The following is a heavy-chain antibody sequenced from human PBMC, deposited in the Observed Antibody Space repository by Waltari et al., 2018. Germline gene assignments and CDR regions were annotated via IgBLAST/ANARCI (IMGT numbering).Heavy chain of an antibody. J-gene: IGHJ4*02. CDR2: INPNSGGT. D-gene: IGHD2-2*01. CDR1: GYTFTGYY. CDR3: ARGRLTSSTSCYWNY. Sequence: QVQLVQSGAEVKKPGASVKVSCKASGYTFTGYYMHWVRQAPGQGLEWRGRINPNSGGTNYAQKFQGRVTMTRDTSISTAYMELSRLRSDDTAVYYCARGRLTSSTSCYWNYWGQGTLVTVSS. V-gene: IGHV1-2*06.